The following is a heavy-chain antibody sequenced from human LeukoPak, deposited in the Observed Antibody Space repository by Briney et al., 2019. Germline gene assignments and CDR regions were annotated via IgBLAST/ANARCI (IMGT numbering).Heavy chain of an antibody. Sequence: ASVKVSCKASGGTFSSYAISWVRQAPGQGLEWMGRIIPILGIANYAQKFQGRVTITADKSTSTAYMELSSLRSEDTAVYYCARGPYYYDSSGYYFWPFDYWGQGTLVTVSS. J-gene: IGHJ4*02. CDR3: ARGPYYYDSSGYYFWPFDY. CDR1: GGTFSSYA. D-gene: IGHD3-22*01. V-gene: IGHV1-69*04. CDR2: IIPILGIA.